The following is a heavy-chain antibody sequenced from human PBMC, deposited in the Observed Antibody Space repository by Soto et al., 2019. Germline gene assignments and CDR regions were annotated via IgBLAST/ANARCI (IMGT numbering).Heavy chain of an antibody. CDR1: GYTFTNLY. J-gene: IGHJ4*01. Sequence: ASVKVSCKASGYTFTNLYINWVGQTAGQGLEWMGWMSPTTGYTGFAQKFQGRVAMTSDNSINTAYIELSSLRSEDTAVYYCARGVNAGVDYWGQGTLVTVSS. V-gene: IGHV1-8*01. CDR3: ARGVNAGVDY. CDR2: MSPTTGYT.